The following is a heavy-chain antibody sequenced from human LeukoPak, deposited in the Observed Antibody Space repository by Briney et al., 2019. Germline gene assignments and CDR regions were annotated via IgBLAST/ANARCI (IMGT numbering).Heavy chain of an antibody. CDR2: IHYSGST. CDR3: AKGITIRGVGEDAFDI. J-gene: IGHJ3*02. CDR1: GGSISGFY. V-gene: IGHV4-59*08. D-gene: IGHD2-21*01. Sequence: SGTLSLTCTVSGGSISGFYWSWIRQPPGKGLEWIGYIHYSGSTNYNPSLKSRVIISLDTSKNQFSLRLSSVTAADTAVYYCAKGITIRGVGEDAFDIWGQGTMVTVSS.